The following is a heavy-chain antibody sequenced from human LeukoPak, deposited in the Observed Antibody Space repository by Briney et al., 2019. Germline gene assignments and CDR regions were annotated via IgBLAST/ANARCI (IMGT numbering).Heavy chain of an antibody. CDR1: GRTISTTNFY. D-gene: IGHD3-3*01. CDR2: ISYSGAT. V-gene: IGHV4-39*01. Sequence: SETLSLTCTASGRTISTTNFYCGWIRQPPGKGLEWIGSISYSGATYYNPSLKSRLTVSAETSKKEVSARMAVDSGAEPAVYYTTSLPRYDFWAWGQGNLVIVSS. J-gene: IGHJ5*02. CDR3: TSLPRYDFWA.